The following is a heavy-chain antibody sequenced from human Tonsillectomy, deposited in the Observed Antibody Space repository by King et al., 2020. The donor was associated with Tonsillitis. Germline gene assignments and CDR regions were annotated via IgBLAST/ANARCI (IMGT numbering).Heavy chain of an antibody. CDR2: ISGRDTRT. V-gene: IGHV3-23*04. CDR3: AKESPYSGNYRFYYVDY. Sequence: VQLVESGGGLVQPGGSLRLSCEASGFTFSTYAMSWVRQAPGKGPEWVSAISGRDTRTFYADSVKGRFTISRDDSKNTVSLQMSSLRAEDTAVYYCAKESPYSGNYRFYYVDYWGQGTLVTVSS. CDR1: GFTFSTYA. J-gene: IGHJ4*02. D-gene: IGHD1-26*01.